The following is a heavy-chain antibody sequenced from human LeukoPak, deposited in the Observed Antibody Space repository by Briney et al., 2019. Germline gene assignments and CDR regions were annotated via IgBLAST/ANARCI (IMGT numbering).Heavy chain of an antibody. D-gene: IGHD2-15*01. CDR1: GGSITSSY. CDR2: IYYSGST. Sequence: PSETLSLTCTVSGGSITSSYWGWIRQPPGKGLEWIGSIYYSGSTYYNPSLRSRVTISVDTSKNQFSLRLSSVTAADTAVYYCARHAIDIIVRVDYWGQGTLVTVSS. V-gene: IGHV4-39*01. J-gene: IGHJ4*02. CDR3: ARHAIDIIVRVDY.